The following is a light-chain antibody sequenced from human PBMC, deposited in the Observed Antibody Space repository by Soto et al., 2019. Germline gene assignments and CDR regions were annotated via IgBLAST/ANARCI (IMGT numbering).Light chain of an antibody. J-gene: IGKJ1*01. Sequence: DLQMSQTHSTLSGSVGPIVTIPCRASQTNSSWIAWDQQKPGKAPKLMIYKACTLKRGVPTRFSVSGSGTEFPLTIISLRPDDYAIEYYQVEKCYSEAFGQGTKVDIK. CDR3: QVEKCYSEA. CDR1: QTNSSW. V-gene: IGKV1-5*03. CDR2: KAC.